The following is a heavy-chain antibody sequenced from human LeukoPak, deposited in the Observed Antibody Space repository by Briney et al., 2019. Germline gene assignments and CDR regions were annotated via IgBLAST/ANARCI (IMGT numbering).Heavy chain of an antibody. CDR1: GGSFSGYY. CDR3: ATPPDYGDYYYGMDV. J-gene: IGHJ6*02. D-gene: IGHD4-17*01. V-gene: IGHV4-34*01. Sequence: SETLSLTCAVYGGSFSGYYWSWIRQPPGKGLEWIGEINHSGSTNYNPCLKSRVTISVDTSKNQFSLKLSSVTAADTAVYYCATPPDYGDYYYGMDVWGQGTTVTVSS. CDR2: INHSGST.